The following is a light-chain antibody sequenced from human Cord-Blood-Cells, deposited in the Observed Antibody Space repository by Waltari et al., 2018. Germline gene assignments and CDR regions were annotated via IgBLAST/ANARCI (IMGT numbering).Light chain of an antibody. Sequence: QSALTQPASVSGSPGQSITISCTGTSRDVGGYNYVPWYQQHPGKAPKLMIYDVSTRPSGVSNRFSGSKSGNTASLTISGLQAEDEADYYCSSYTSSSTWVFGGGTKLTVL. V-gene: IGLV2-14*03. CDR1: SRDVGGYNY. CDR3: SSYTSSSTWV. J-gene: IGLJ3*02. CDR2: DVS.